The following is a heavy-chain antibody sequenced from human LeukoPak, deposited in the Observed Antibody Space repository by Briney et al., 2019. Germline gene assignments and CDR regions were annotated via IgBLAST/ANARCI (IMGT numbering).Heavy chain of an antibody. Sequence: SETLSLTCTVSGGSISTYYWNWIRQPPGKGLEWIGYIYYSGTTNYNPSLKSRVSMSVDTSKNQFSLKLSSVTAADTAVYYCARGRSHRRVIVVVKKHDAFDIWGQGTMVTVSS. J-gene: IGHJ3*02. D-gene: IGHD3-22*01. V-gene: IGHV4-59*12. CDR1: GGSISTYY. CDR3: ARGRSHRRVIVVVKKHDAFDI. CDR2: IYYSGTT.